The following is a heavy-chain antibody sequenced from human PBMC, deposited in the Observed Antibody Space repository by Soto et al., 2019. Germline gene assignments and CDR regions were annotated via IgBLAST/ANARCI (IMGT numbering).Heavy chain of an antibody. V-gene: IGHV3-11*06. CDR1: GFTFSDYY. Sequence: QVQLVESGGGLVKPAGSLRLSCAASGFTFSDYYMSWIRQAPGKGLEWISYISSSGNYADYAESMKGRFSISRDNAKNTLYLQVHSLRAEDTAVYYCARSSGSYWWEFDYWGQGTLVTVSS. CDR2: ISSSGNYA. J-gene: IGHJ4*02. CDR3: ARSSGSYWWEFDY. D-gene: IGHD3-10*01.